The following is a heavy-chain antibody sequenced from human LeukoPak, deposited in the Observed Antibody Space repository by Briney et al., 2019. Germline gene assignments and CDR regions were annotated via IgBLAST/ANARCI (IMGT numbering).Heavy chain of an antibody. V-gene: IGHV3-21*01. D-gene: IGHD3-16*01. Sequence: GGSLRLSCAASGFTFSSYSMNWVRQAPGQGLEWVSSISSSSSYIYYADSVKGRFTISRDNAKNSLYLQMNSLRAEDTAVYYCARNSYQGGPFDYWGQGTLVTVSS. J-gene: IGHJ4*02. CDR2: ISSSSSYI. CDR1: GFTFSSYS. CDR3: ARNSYQGGPFDY.